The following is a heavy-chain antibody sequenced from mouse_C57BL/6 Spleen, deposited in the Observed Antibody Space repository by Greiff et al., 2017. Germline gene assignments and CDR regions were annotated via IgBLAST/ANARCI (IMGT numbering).Heavy chain of an antibody. CDR3: ARGFRDGGYFDV. CDR2: INPSSGYT. D-gene: IGHD3-3*01. J-gene: IGHJ1*03. V-gene: IGHV1-4*01. CDR1: GYTFTSYT. Sequence: VQLQQSGAELARPGASVKISCKASGYTFTSYTMHWVKQRPGQGLEWIGYINPSSGYTKYNQKFKDKATLTADKSSSTAYMQLSSLTSEDSAVYYCARGFRDGGYFDVWGTGTTVTVSS.